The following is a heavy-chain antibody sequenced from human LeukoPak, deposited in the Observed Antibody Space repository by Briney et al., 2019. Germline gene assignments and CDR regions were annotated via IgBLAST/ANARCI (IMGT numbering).Heavy chain of an antibody. Sequence: SVKVSCKASGGTFSSYAISWVRQAPGQGLEWMGGIIPIFGTANYAQKFQGRVTITADESTSTAYMELSSLRSEDTAVYYCARDPLTNYSNDAFDIWGQGTMVTVSS. J-gene: IGHJ3*02. CDR1: GGTFSSYA. D-gene: IGHD2-15*01. V-gene: IGHV1-69*01. CDR2: IIPIFGTA. CDR3: ARDPLTNYSNDAFDI.